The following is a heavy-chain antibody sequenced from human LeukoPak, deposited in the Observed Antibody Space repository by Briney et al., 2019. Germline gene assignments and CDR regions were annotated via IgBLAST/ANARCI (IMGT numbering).Heavy chain of an antibody. J-gene: IGHJ4*02. CDR3: ARGTATWIQLRLLSFDY. Sequence: ASVKVSCKASGYTFTSYGISWVRQAPGQGLEWMGWISAYNGNTNYAQKLQGRVTMTTDTSTSTAYMELRGLRSDDTAVYYCARGTATWIQLRLLSFDYWGQGTLVTVSS. CDR2: ISAYNGNT. CDR1: GYTFTSYG. D-gene: IGHD5-18*01. V-gene: IGHV1-18*01.